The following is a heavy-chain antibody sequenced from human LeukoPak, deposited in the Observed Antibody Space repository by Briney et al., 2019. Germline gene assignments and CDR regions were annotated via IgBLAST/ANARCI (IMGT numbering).Heavy chain of an antibody. CDR3: ARVARGYSSGWRWYFDL. CDR1: GFTFSSYA. V-gene: IGHV3-30*04. D-gene: IGHD6-19*01. J-gene: IGHJ2*01. CDR2: ISYDGSNK. Sequence: GGSLRLSCAASGFTFSSYAMHWVRQAPGKGLEWVAVISYDGSNKYYADSVKGRFTISRDNSKNTLYLQMNSLRAEDTAVYYCARVARGYSSGWRWYFDLWGRGTLVTVSS.